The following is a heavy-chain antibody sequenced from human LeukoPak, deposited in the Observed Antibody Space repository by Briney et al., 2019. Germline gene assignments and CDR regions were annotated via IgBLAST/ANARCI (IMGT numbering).Heavy chain of an antibody. CDR3: AKVELQWSYLSLPDY. Sequence: GGSLRLSCAASGFTFSSYSMRWVRQDPGKGLEWVAVISYDGSDKYYADSVKGRFTISRDNSKNTLYLQMNSLRAEDTAVYYCAKVELQWSYLSLPDYWGQGTLVTVSS. V-gene: IGHV3-30*18. CDR2: ISYDGSDK. J-gene: IGHJ4*02. D-gene: IGHD1-26*01. CDR1: GFTFSSYS.